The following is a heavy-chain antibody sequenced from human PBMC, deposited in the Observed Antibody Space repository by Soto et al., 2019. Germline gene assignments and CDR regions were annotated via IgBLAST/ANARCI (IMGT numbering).Heavy chain of an antibody. D-gene: IGHD4-17*01. CDR3: ARGPVYGGNSTTSLDY. V-gene: IGHV3-53*01. CDR1: GFTVSSNY. Sequence: EVQLVESGGGLIQPGGSLRLSCAASGFTVSSNYMSWVRQAPGKGLEWVSVIYSGGSTYYADSVKGRFTISRDNSKTTLYRQMNSLRAEDTAVYYCARGPVYGGNSTTSLDYWGQGTLVTVSS. J-gene: IGHJ4*02. CDR2: IYSGGST.